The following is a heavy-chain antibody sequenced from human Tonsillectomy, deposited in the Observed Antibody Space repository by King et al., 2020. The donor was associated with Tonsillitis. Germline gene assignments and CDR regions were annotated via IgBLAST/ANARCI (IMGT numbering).Heavy chain of an antibody. D-gene: IGHD2-8*02. Sequence: VQLVESGAEVKKPGALVKVSCKVSGYTLTELSMHWVRQAPGKGLEWMGNFDPEDGETIYAQKFQGRVTMTEDTSTDTAYMELSSLRSEDTAVYYCATEVHTGGYFDYWGQGTLVTVSS. CDR2: FDPEDGET. V-gene: IGHV1-24*01. CDR3: ATEVHTGGYFDY. J-gene: IGHJ4*02. CDR1: GYTLTELS.